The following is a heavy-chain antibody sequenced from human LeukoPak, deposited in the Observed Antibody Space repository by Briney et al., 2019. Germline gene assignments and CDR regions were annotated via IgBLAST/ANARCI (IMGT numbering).Heavy chain of an antibody. CDR2: ISSNGGIT. Sequence: PGGSLRLSCSASGFTFSSYAMHWVRQAPGKGLEYGSSISSNGGITYYADSVKGRFTISRDNSKNTLFLQMSSLRTEDTAVYYCASPYSGYDYNFDHWGQGTLVTVSS. V-gene: IGHV3-64D*06. CDR1: GFTFSSYA. J-gene: IGHJ4*02. D-gene: IGHD5-12*01. CDR3: ASPYSGYDYNFDH.